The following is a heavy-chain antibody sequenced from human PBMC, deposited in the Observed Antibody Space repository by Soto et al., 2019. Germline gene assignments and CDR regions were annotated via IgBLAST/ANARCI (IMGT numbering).Heavy chain of an antibody. Sequence: QVQLVQSGAEMQKPGSSVKVSCQSSGGTFNTYAMNWVRQSPGQGPEWMGDISPMFGAANYAPKFQGRVTITADDSTGTSYMQLRSLPSEDTALYFCAREVQVHTPAFVYWGQGTLVTVSS. J-gene: IGHJ4*02. V-gene: IGHV1-69*19. CDR3: AREVQVHTPAFVY. D-gene: IGHD3-10*01. CDR2: ISPMFGAA. CDR1: GGTFNTYA.